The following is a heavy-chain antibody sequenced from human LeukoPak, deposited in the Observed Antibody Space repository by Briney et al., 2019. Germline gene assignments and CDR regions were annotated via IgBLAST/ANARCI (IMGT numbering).Heavy chain of an antibody. CDR1: GFTSGSNW. V-gene: IGHV3-74*01. J-gene: IGHJ6*03. CDR2: IDSDGTDT. CDR3: ARGMLSRAGYHWYYYMDV. D-gene: IGHD3-16*01. Sequence: AGSLRRSGAAAGFTSGSNWMHWVRQAPGKGPEWVSRIDSDGTDTHYADSGKGTFTISRDKAKNTLYLQMNSLRGEDTAVYYCARGMLSRAGYHWYYYMDVWGKGAMVTVSS.